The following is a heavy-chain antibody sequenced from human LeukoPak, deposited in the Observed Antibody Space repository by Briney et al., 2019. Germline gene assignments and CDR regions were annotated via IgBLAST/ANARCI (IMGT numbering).Heavy chain of an antibody. J-gene: IGHJ4*02. CDR1: GFTFSSYA. Sequence: PGGSLRLSCAASGFTFSSYAMSWVRQAPGKGLEWVSAVTGSGGRTDYADSVKGRFTISRDNSKNTLYLQMNSLRADDTAVYYCAKDVEMATIENYWGQGTLVTVSS. V-gene: IGHV3-23*01. CDR3: AKDVEMATIENY. CDR2: VTGSGGRT. D-gene: IGHD5-24*01.